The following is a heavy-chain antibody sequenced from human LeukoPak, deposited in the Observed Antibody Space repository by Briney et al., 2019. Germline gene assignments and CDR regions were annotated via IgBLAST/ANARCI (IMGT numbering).Heavy chain of an antibody. V-gene: IGHV1-69*05. Sequence: GASVKVSCKASGGTFSSYAISWVPQAPGQGLEWMGGIIPIFGTANYAQKFQGRVTITTDESTSTAYMELSSLRSEDTAVYYCARGPSGDYFDYWGQGTLVTVSS. CDR3: ARGPSGDYFDY. J-gene: IGHJ4*02. CDR2: IIPIFGTA. CDR1: GGTFSSYA. D-gene: IGHD4-17*01.